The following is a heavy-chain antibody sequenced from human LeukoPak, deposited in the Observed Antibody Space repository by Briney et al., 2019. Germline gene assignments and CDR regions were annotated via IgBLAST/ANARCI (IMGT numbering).Heavy chain of an antibody. CDR2: MNPNSGNT. D-gene: IGHD3-9*01. J-gene: IGHJ6*02. V-gene: IGHV1-8*02. CDR1: GYTFTSYG. CDR3: ARKILTGNTYYYYGMDV. Sequence: ASVKVSCKASGYTFTSYGISWVRQAPGQGLEWMGWMNPNSGNTGYAQKFQGRVTMTRNTSISTAYMELSSLRSEDTAVYYCARKILTGNTYYYYGMDVWGQGTTVTVSS.